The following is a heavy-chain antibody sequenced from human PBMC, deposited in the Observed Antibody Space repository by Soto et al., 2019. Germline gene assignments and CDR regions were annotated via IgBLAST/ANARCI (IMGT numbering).Heavy chain of an antibody. D-gene: IGHD3-10*01. CDR2: IYYSGST. Sequence: SETLSLTCTVSGGSVRTGDIYWSWIRQTPGMGLEWIGYIYYSGSTYFNPSLKSRVTMSVDTSKNQFSLRLTSVTAADTAVYYCARAPQTLRGLIITGGAFDIWGQGTMVTVSS. V-gene: IGHV4-30-4*01. CDR1: GGSVRTGDIY. CDR3: ARAPQTLRGLIITGGAFDI. J-gene: IGHJ3*02.